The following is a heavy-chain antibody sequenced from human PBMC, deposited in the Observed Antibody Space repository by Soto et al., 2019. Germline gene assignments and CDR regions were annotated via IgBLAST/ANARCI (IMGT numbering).Heavy chain of an antibody. Sequence: SETLSLTCAVYGGSFSGYYWSWIRQPPGKGLEWIGEINHSGSTNYNPSLKSRVTISVDTSKNQFSLKLSSVTAADTAVYYCARIKNCSGGSCYWDAFDIWGQGTMVTVSS. CDR1: GGSFSGYY. V-gene: IGHV4-34*01. D-gene: IGHD2-15*01. CDR3: ARIKNCSGGSCYWDAFDI. CDR2: INHSGST. J-gene: IGHJ3*02.